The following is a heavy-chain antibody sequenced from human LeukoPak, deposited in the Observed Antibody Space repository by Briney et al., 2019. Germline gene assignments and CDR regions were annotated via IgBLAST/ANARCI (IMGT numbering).Heavy chain of an antibody. J-gene: IGHJ4*02. V-gene: IGHV1-69-2*01. CDR3: ATEEIRQWLVRNDY. Sequence: ASVKISCKVSGYTFTDYYMHWVQQAPGKGLEWMGLVDPEDGETIYAGKFQGRVTITADTSTDTAYMELSSLRSEDTAVYYCATEEIRQWLVRNDYWGQGTLVTVSS. CDR1: GYTFTDYY. CDR2: VDPEDGET. D-gene: IGHD6-19*01.